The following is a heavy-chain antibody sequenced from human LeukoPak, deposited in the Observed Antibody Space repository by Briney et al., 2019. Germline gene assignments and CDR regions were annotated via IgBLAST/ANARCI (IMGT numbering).Heavy chain of an antibody. Sequence: GASVKVSCKASGYTFTSYVISWVRQAPGQGLEWMGWISAYNGNTNYAPKLQGRVTMTTDTSTSTAYMELRSLRSDDTVVYYCARETRYSSGWYIDYWGQGTLVTVSS. D-gene: IGHD6-19*01. CDR2: ISAYNGNT. V-gene: IGHV1-18*01. CDR3: ARETRYSSGWYIDY. J-gene: IGHJ4*02. CDR1: GYTFTSYV.